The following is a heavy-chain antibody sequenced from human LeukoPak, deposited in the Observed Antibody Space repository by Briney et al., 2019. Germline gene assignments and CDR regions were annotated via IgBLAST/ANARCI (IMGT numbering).Heavy chain of an antibody. V-gene: IGHV3-53*01. Sequence: PGGSLRLSCAASGFTVSSNYMSWVCQAPGKGLEWVSVIFSGGTTYYADSVKGRFTISRDNSKNTLYLQMNSLRAEDTAVYYCAREGNYYDMDVWGQGTTVIVSS. CDR2: IFSGGTT. J-gene: IGHJ6*02. CDR1: GFTVSSNY. CDR3: AREGNYYDMDV.